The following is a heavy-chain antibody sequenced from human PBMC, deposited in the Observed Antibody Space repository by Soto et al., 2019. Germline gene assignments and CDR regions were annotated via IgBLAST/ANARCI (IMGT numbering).Heavy chain of an antibody. Sequence: PCGSMRLACAASGLTFSIYIMNLARKAPGKGLEWVSSISSSSSYIYYADSVKGRFTISRDNAKNSLYLQMNSLRAEDTAVYYCARDQVYDFSSGYPPHGMDVWGQGTTVTVS. CDR2: ISSSSSYI. J-gene: IGHJ6*02. CDR3: ARDQVYDFSSGYPPHGMDV. CDR1: GLTFSIYI. D-gene: IGHD3-3*01. V-gene: IGHV3-21*01.